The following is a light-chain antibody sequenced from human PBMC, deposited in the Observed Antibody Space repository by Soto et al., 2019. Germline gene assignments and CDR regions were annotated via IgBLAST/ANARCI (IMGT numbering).Light chain of an antibody. V-gene: IGKV1-5*01. Sequence: DLQMTQSPSTLSSSLGDRVTITCRASQSISSWLAWYQQKPGKAPKLLIYDASSLESGVPSRLSGSGSGTELTLTISSLQPDDFATYYCQKYNSYSGTFGQGTKVDIK. CDR1: QSISSW. J-gene: IGKJ1*01. CDR3: QKYNSYSGT. CDR2: DAS.